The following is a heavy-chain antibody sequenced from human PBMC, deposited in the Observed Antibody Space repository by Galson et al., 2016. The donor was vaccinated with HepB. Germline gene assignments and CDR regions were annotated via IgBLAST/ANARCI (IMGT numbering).Heavy chain of an antibody. CDR1: GFTFRNYG. V-gene: IGHV3-30*18. CDR2: ISHDGSLK. D-gene: IGHD6-13*01. Sequence: LRLSCAASGFTFRNYGMHWVRQAPGQGLEWVAIISHDGSLKFYADSVKGRFTISRDNSKNTLYLQMNSLRPEDTAIYYCAKAMAAARTNWFDPWGQGTLVIVSS. J-gene: IGHJ5*02. CDR3: AKAMAAARTNWFDP.